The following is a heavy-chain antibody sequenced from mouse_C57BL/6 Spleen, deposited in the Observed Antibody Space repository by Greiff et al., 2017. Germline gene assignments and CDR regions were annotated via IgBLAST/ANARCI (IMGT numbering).Heavy chain of an antibody. D-gene: IGHD1-1*01. CDR3: ARHEDYGYYFDY. CDR2: FDPNSGGT. CDR1: GYTFTSYW. Sequence: QVQLQQPGAELVKPGASVKLSCKASGYTFTSYWMHWVKQRPGRGLEWIGRFDPNSGGTKYNEKFKSKATLTVDKPSSTAYMQLSSLTSEDSAVYFCARHEDYGYYFDYWGQGTTLTVSS. V-gene: IGHV1-62-3*01. J-gene: IGHJ2*01.